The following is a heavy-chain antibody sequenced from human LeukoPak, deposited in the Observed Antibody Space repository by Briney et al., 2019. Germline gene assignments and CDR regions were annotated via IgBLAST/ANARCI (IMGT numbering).Heavy chain of an antibody. CDR2: FDPEDGET. Sequence: ASVKVSCKVSGYTLTQLSMHWVRQAPGKGLEWMGGFDPEDGETVYAQKFQGRVTITEDTSTDTAYMELSSLRSEDTAVYYCATEDWVTRAFSRPWGQGTLVTVSS. V-gene: IGHV1-24*01. J-gene: IGHJ5*02. CDR3: ATEDWVTRAFSRP. CDR1: GYTLTQLS. D-gene: IGHD4-17*01.